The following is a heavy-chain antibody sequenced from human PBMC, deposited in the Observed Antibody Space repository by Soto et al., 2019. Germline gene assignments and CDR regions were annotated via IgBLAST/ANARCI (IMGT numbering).Heavy chain of an antibody. Sequence: QVQLQESGPGLVKPSETLSLTCTVSGGSISSYYWSWIRQPPGKGLEWIGYIYYSGSTNYNPSLKSRVTISVDTSKNQFSLKLSSVTAADTAVYYCARFPRLYSYGHFDYWGQGTLVTVSS. V-gene: IGHV4-59*01. CDR1: GGSISSYY. CDR3: ARFPRLYSYGHFDY. J-gene: IGHJ4*02. CDR2: IYYSGST. D-gene: IGHD5-18*01.